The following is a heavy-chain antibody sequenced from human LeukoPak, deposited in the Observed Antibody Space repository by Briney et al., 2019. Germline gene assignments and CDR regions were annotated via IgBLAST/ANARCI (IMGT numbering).Heavy chain of an antibody. CDR2: ISSSSSYI. Sequence: GGSLRLSCAASGFTFSTYSMNWVRQAPGKGLEWVSSISSSSSYIYYADSVKGRFTISRDNAKKSLYLQMNSLRVEDTALYYCARSTIIAPRGAFDIWGQGTMVTVSS. D-gene: IGHD1-26*01. V-gene: IGHV3-21*01. CDR1: GFTFSTYS. J-gene: IGHJ3*02. CDR3: ARSTIIAPRGAFDI.